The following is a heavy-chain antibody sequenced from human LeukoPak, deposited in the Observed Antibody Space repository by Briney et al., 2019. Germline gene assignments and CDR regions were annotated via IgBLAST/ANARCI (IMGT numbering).Heavy chain of an antibody. Sequence: ASVKVSCKASGYTLTGYYMHWVRQAPGQGLEWMGRINPNSGGTNYAQKFQGRVTMTRDTSISTAYMELSRLRSDDTAVYYCARDLPVYYYDSSGYLSDYWGQGTLVTVSS. D-gene: IGHD3-22*01. CDR2: INPNSGGT. CDR1: GYTLTGYY. CDR3: ARDLPVYYYDSSGYLSDY. J-gene: IGHJ4*02. V-gene: IGHV1-2*06.